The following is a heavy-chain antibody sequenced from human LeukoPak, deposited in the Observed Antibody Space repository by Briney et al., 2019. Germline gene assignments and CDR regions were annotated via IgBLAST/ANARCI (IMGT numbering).Heavy chain of an antibody. V-gene: IGHV3-30-3*01. J-gene: IGHJ6*02. CDR2: ISYDGSNK. CDR3: ARDLSWQWLVQYYYYGMDV. CDR1: GFTFSSYA. Sequence: GALRLSCAASGFTFSSYAMHWVRQAPGKGLEWVAVISYDGSNKYYADSVKGRFTISRDNSKNTLYLQMNSLRAEDTAVYYCARDLSWQWLVQYYYYGMDVGGQGTTVTVS. D-gene: IGHD6-19*01.